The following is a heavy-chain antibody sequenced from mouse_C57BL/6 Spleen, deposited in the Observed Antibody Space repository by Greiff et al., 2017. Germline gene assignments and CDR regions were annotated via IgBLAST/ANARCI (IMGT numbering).Heavy chain of an antibody. CDR2: IYPGDGDT. J-gene: IGHJ4*01. Sequence: VQLQQSGAELVKPGASVKISCKASGYAFSSYWMNWVKQRPGKGLEWIGQIYPGDGDTNYNGKFKGKATLTADKSSSTAYMQLSSLTSEDSAVYFCARWDYYGSSYLYAMDYWGQGTSVTVSS. D-gene: IGHD1-1*01. CDR3: ARWDYYGSSYLYAMDY. CDR1: GYAFSSYW. V-gene: IGHV1-80*01.